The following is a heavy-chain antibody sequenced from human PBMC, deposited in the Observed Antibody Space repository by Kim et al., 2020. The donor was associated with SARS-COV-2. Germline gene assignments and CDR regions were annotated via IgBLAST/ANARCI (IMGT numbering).Heavy chain of an antibody. D-gene: IGHD2-8*01. CDR2: ISYDGSNK. Sequence: GGSLRLSFAASGFTFSSYAMHWVRQAPGKGLEWVAVISYDGSNKYYADSVKGRFTISRDNSKNTLYLQMNSLRAEDTAVYYCARPENPSGVPWAVYWGQGTLVTVSS. CDR1: GFTFSSYA. CDR3: ARPENPSGVPWAVY. J-gene: IGHJ4*02. V-gene: IGHV3-30-3*01.